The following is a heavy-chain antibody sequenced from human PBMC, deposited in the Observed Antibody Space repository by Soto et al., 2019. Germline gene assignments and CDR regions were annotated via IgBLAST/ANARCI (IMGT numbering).Heavy chain of an antibody. CDR1: GFSFTNYY. V-gene: IGHV1-46*01. Sequence: QVQLVQSGAEVKKPGASVKVSCKASGFSFTNYYVHWVRQAPGQGLEWMGIINPSGGTTNYAQKFQARVTMTRDTSTSTVYMELSSLTSEDTAVYYCAREVVEYCRGGPCPTPYYYMDVWGKGTTVTVSS. CDR3: AREVVEYCRGGPCPTPYYYMDV. J-gene: IGHJ6*03. D-gene: IGHD2-15*01. CDR2: INPSGGTT.